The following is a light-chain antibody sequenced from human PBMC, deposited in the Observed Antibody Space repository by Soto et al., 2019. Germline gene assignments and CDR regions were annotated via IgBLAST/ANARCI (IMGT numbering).Light chain of an antibody. CDR3: QQSYTILWT. J-gene: IGKJ1*01. V-gene: IGKV1-39*01. CDR1: QSITSY. CDR2: AAS. Sequence: DIQMTQSPSSLSASVGDRVTITCRASQSITSYLNWYQKKPGKAPKLLIFAASSLQSGVPSRFSGSGSGTDFTLTISSLQPEDFATYSCQQSYTILWTFGQGTKVEIK.